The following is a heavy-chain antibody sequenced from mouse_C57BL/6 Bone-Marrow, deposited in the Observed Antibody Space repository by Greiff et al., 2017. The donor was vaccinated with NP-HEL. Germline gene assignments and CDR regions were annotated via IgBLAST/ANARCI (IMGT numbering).Heavy chain of an antibody. D-gene: IGHD2-1*01. CDR1: GFNIKDDY. J-gene: IGHJ3*01. V-gene: IGHV14-4*01. CDR2: IDPENGDT. CDR3: TTGGNPAWFAY. Sequence: EVQLQQSGAELVRPGASVKLSCTASGFNIKDDYMHWVKQRPEQGLEWIGWIDPENGDTEYASKFQGKATITADTSYNTAYLQLSSLTSEDTAVYYCTTGGNPAWFAYWGQGTLVTVSA.